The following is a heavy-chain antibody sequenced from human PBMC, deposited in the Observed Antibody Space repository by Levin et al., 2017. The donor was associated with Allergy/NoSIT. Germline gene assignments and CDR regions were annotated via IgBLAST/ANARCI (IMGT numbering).Heavy chain of an antibody. CDR2: INPNSGGT. D-gene: IGHD3-22*01. CDR3: AYSSGYYQKPYDY. V-gene: IGHV1-2*02. CDR1: GYTFTGYY. Sequence: GESLKISCKASGYTFTGYYMHWVRQAPGQGLEWMGWINPNSGGTNYAQKFQGRVTMTRDTSISTAYMELSRLRSDDTAVYYCAYSSGYYQKPYDYWGQGTLVTVSS. J-gene: IGHJ4*02.